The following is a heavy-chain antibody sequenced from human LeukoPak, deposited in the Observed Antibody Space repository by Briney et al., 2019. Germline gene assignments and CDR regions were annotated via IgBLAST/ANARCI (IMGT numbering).Heavy chain of an antibody. V-gene: IGHV3-48*04. Sequence: GGSLRLSCAASGFTFSSYWMSWVRQAPGKGLEWVAYISNSGRNIFYADSVKGRFTISRDNAENSLYVQMSSLRAEDTAVYYCARARGTVDCSSTSCYIFDNWGQGTLVTVSS. CDR3: ARARGTVDCSSTSCYIFDN. CDR2: ISNSGRNI. J-gene: IGHJ4*02. D-gene: IGHD2-2*02. CDR1: GFTFSSYW.